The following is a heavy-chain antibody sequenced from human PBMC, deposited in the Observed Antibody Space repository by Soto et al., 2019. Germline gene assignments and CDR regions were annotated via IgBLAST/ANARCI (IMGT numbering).Heavy chain of an antibody. J-gene: IGHJ5*02. Sequence: ASVKVSCKASGFSFTGYYIRWLRQAPGQGLEWMGWINAHSGGTEYAQKFQGRVTLTRDTSIATAYLTLTSLTSDDTALYYCAKDLTRQLAYWLDPWGQGTQVTVSS. D-gene: IGHD6-6*01. CDR2: INAHSGGT. CDR1: GFSFTGYY. CDR3: AKDLTRQLAYWLDP. V-gene: IGHV1-2*02.